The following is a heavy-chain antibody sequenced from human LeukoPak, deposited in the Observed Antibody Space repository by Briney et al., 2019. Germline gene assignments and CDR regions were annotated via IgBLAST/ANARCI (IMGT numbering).Heavy chain of an antibody. CDR3: ATTIIAATMDV. V-gene: IGHV3-74*01. D-gene: IGHD6-13*01. J-gene: IGHJ6*02. CDR2: LKSDGRST. Sequence: QPGGSLRLSCAVSGFTFRSHWMHWVRQARGKGLVWVSRLKSDGRSTSYADSVKGRFTISRDNAKNTLYLQMHSLRAEDTAVYYCATTIIAATMDVWGQGTTVTVSS. CDR1: GFTFRSHW.